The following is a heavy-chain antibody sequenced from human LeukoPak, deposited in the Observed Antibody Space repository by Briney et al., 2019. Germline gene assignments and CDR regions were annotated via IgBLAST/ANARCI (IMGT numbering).Heavy chain of an antibody. D-gene: IGHD2-8*01. CDR1: EFSVGSNY. V-gene: IGHV3-66*01. Sequence: GGSLRLSCAASEFSVGSNYMSWVRQAPGKGLEWVSVIYSGGSTYYADSVKGRFTISRDNSKNTLYLQMNSLRAEDTAVYYCARETLMVYAIAFDYWGQGTLVTVSS. CDR2: IYSGGST. J-gene: IGHJ4*02. CDR3: ARETLMVYAIAFDY.